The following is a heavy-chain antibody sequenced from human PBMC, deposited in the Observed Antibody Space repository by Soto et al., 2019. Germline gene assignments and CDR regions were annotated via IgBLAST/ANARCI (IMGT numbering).Heavy chain of an antibody. V-gene: IGHV1-8*01. Sequence: ASVKVSCKASGYTFTGYDINWVRQATGQGLEWMGWMNPNSGNTGYAQKFQGRVTMTRNTSISTAYMELRSLRSDDTAMYFCARGGYYDSSGSRNYYYYGMNVWGQGTTVTVS. CDR2: MNPNSGNT. CDR1: GYTFTGYD. CDR3: ARGGYYDSSGSRNYYYYGMNV. D-gene: IGHD3-22*01. J-gene: IGHJ6*02.